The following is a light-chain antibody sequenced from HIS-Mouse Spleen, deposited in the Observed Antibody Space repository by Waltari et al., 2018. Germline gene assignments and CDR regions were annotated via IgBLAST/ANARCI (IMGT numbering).Light chain of an antibody. CDR2: EDS. CDR3: YSTDSSGNHRV. Sequence: SHELTQPPSVSVPPGQTARITCSGAALPKQYAYLYQQKTGQAPVLVIYEDSKRPSGIPKRFSGSSSGTMATLTISGAQVEDEADYYCYSTDSSGNHRVFGGGTKLTVL. J-gene: IGLJ2*01. CDR1: ALPKQY. V-gene: IGLV3-10*01.